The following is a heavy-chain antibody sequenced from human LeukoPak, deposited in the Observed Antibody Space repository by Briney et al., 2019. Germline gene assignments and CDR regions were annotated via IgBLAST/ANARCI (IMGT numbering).Heavy chain of an antibody. J-gene: IGHJ4*02. D-gene: IGHD5-18*01. CDR1: GFTFDDYG. CDR2: INWNGGST. V-gene: IGHV3-20*04. Sequence: PGGSLRLSCAASGFTFDDYGMSWVRQAPGKGLEWVSGINWNGGSTGYADSVKGRFTISRDISKNTLYLQMNSLRAEDTAVYYCARAVRGSSYVLDYWGQGTLVTVSS. CDR3: ARAVRGSSYVLDY.